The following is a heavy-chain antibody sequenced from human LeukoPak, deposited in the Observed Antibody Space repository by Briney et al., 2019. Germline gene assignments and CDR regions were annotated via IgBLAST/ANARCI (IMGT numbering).Heavy chain of an antibody. J-gene: IGHJ6*03. V-gene: IGHV3-23*01. Sequence: GGTLRLSCAASGFTFSRYGMSWVRQAPGKGLEWVSGIRGSGGSTNYADSVKGRFTISRDNSKNTLYLQMNSLRVEDTAVYYCAKGGFVDIVAPITGEVDYHYYYMDVWGKGTTVTISS. D-gene: IGHD5-12*01. CDR2: IRGSGGST. CDR3: AKGGFVDIVAPITGEVDYHYYYMDV. CDR1: GFTFSRYG.